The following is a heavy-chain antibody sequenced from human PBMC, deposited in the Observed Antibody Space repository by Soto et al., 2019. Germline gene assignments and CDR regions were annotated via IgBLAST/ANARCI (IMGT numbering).Heavy chain of an antibody. V-gene: IGHV1-24*01. Sequence: ASVKVSCKVSGYTLTELSMHWVRQAPGKGLEWMGGFDPEDGETIYAQKFQGRVTMTEDTSTDTAYMELSSLRSEDTAVYYCATYNWNSGYYYYGMDXWGQGTTVTVSS. CDR2: FDPEDGET. J-gene: IGHJ6*02. D-gene: IGHD1-7*01. CDR3: ATYNWNSGYYYYGMDX. CDR1: GYTLTELS.